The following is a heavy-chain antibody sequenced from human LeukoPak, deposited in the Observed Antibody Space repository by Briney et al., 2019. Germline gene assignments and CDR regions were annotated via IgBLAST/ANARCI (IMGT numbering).Heavy chain of an antibody. J-gene: IGHJ4*02. Sequence: ASVKVSCKASGYTFTSYAMHWVRQAPGQRLEWVGWINAGNGNTKYSQKFQGRVTITRDTSASTAYMELSSLRSEDTAVYYCARSLVPAAILDYWGQGTLVTVSS. CDR1: GYTFTSYA. CDR2: INAGNGNT. D-gene: IGHD2-2*02. CDR3: ARSLVPAAILDY. V-gene: IGHV1-3*01.